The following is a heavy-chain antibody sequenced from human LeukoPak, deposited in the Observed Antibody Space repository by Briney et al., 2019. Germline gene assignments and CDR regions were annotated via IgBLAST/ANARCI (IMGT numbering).Heavy chain of an antibody. CDR1: GFTFSTYA. J-gene: IGHJ4*02. Sequence: GGSLRLSCAASGFTFSTYAMSWVRQAPGKGLEWVSTISETGGATYHAESVKGRFTVSRDNSKTTLYLQMDSLRAEDTALYHCTQHVTGRDYAGDYWGRGTLVTVSS. V-gene: IGHV3-23*01. CDR2: ISETGGAT. CDR3: TQHVTGRDYAGDY. D-gene: IGHD4-23*01.